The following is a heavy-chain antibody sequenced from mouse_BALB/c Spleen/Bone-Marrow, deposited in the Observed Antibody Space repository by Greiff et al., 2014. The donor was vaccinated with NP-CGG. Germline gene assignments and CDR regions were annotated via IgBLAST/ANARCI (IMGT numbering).Heavy chain of an antibody. CDR1: GFNIKDTY. CDR3: ARYYYGSSYFDY. J-gene: IGHJ2*01. CDR2: IDPANGNT. Sequence: EVQLQHPRAELVKPGASVKLSCTASGFNIKDTYMHWVKQRPEQGLEWIGRIDPANGNTKYDPKFQGKATITADTASNTAYLQLSSLTSEDTAVYYCARYYYGSSYFDYWGQGTTLTVSS. D-gene: IGHD1-1*01. V-gene: IGHV14-3*02.